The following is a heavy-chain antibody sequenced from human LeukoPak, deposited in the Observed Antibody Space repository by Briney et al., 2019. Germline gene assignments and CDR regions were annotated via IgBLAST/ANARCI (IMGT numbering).Heavy chain of an antibody. Sequence: ASVKVSCKASGGTFSSYAISWVRQAPGQGLEWMGRIIPILGIANYAQKFQGRVTITADKSTSTAYMELSSLRSEDTAVYYCARHPVVPAASFDYWGQGTLVTVSS. V-gene: IGHV1-69*04. D-gene: IGHD2-2*01. CDR2: IIPILGIA. CDR1: GGTFSSYA. CDR3: ARHPVVPAASFDY. J-gene: IGHJ4*02.